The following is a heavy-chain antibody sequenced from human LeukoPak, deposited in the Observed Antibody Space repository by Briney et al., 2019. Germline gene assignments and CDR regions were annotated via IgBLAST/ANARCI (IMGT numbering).Heavy chain of an antibody. CDR2: ISPSSRTI. Sequence: GGSLRLSCAASGFTFNNFSMNWVRQAPGKGLEWISYISPSSRTIYYADSVKGRFTISRDNAKSSLYLQMNSLRAEDTAVYYCASSPRRFSAWCVWGKGTTVTVSS. D-gene: IGHD2-8*02. V-gene: IGHV3-48*04. CDR3: ASSPRRFSAWCV. CDR1: GFTFNNFS. J-gene: IGHJ6*04.